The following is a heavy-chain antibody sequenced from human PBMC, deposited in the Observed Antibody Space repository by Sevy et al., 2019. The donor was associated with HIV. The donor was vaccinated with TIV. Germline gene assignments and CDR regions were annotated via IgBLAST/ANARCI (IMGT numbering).Heavy chain of an antibody. CDR3: AKDLSPRELTDAFDN. V-gene: IGHV3-23*01. D-gene: IGHD1-26*01. J-gene: IGHJ3*02. Sequence: GGSLRLSCAASGFTFSSYAMSWVRQAPGKGLEWVSAISGSGGSTYYEDSVKGRFTISRDNSMNTLYLQMNRLRAEDTAVYYCAKDLSPRELTDAFDNWGQGTMVTVSS. CDR1: GFTFSSYA. CDR2: ISGSGGST.